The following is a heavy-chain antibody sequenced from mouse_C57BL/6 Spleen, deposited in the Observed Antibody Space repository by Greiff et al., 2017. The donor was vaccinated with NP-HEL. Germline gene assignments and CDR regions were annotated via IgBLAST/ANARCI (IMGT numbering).Heavy chain of an antibody. D-gene: IGHD1-1*01. CDR1: GYTFTSYW. Sequence: QVQLQQPGAELVKPGASVKMSCKASGYTFTSYWITWVKQRPGQGLEWIGDIYPGSGSTNYNEKFKSKATLTVDTSSSTAYMQLSILTSEDSAVYYCARIPYYYGTYWYFDVWGTGTTVTVSS. J-gene: IGHJ1*03. CDR3: ARIPYYYGTYWYFDV. CDR2: IYPGSGST. V-gene: IGHV1-55*01.